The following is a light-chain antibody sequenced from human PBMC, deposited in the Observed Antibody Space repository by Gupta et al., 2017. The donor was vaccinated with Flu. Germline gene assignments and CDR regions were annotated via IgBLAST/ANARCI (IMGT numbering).Light chain of an antibody. J-gene: IGKJ1*01. Sequence: DIQMTQSPSTLSASVGDRVTSTCRASQDISTWLAWYQQKPGKAPKLLIYKASRGESGVPSRFSESGYGKEFTLTSRCRQYDDSANYCGQQDKSFRAFGQGTKVEIK. CDR2: KAS. CDR1: QDISTW. CDR3: QQDKSFRA. V-gene: IGKV1-5*03.